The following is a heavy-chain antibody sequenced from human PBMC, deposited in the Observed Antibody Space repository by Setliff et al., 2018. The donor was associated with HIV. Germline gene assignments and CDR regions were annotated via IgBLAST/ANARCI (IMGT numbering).Heavy chain of an antibody. CDR3: ARHITGWYDYYYYMDV. CDR2: INHSGST. CDR1: GGSFSGYY. Sequence: SETLSLTCAVYGGSFSGYYWSWIRQPPGKGLEWIGEINHSGSTNYNPSLKSRVTISVDTSKNQFSLKLRSVTAADTAVYYCARHITGWYDYYYYMDVWGKGNTVTVSS. D-gene: IGHD6-25*01. V-gene: IGHV4-34*01. J-gene: IGHJ6*03.